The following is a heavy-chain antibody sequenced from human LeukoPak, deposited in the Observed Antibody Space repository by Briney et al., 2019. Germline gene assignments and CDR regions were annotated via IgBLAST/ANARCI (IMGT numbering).Heavy chain of an antibody. J-gene: IGHJ4*02. D-gene: IGHD3-22*01. CDR1: GFTFSSYA. V-gene: IGHV3-23*01. CDR3: AKYPGRRYYDSSGSPFNFDY. Sequence: GGSLRLSCAASGFTFSSYAMSWVRQAPGKGLEWVSAISGSGGSTYYADSVKGRFTISRDNSKNTLYPQMNSLRAEDTAVYYCAKYPGRRYYDSSGSPFNFDYWGQGTLVTVSS. CDR2: ISGSGGST.